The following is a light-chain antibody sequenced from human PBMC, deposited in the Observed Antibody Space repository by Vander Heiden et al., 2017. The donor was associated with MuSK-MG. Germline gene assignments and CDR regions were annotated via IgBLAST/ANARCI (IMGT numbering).Light chain of an antibody. CDR3: QQYTVYYST. CDR1: QSISKW. V-gene: IGKV1-5*03. Sequence: IQMTQSPSTLSASVGDRVTITRRASQSISKWLAWYRQKPGQAPKLLIYGASTLEKGVPARFSGSGSGTEFTLTISSLEPEDFATYYCQQYTVYYSTFGQGTKVESK. J-gene: IGKJ1*01. CDR2: GAS.